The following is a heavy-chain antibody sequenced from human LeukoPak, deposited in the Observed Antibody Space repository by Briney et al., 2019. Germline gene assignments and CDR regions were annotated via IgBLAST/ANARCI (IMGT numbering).Heavy chain of an antibody. J-gene: IGHJ4*02. Sequence: PGGSLRLSCSASGFTFSSYAMHWVRQAPGKGLEYVSAISSNGVSTYYADSVKGRFTISRDNSKNTLYLQMSSLRAEDTAVYYCVKDLYYGSGSYYPALDYWGQGTLVTVSS. CDR3: VKDLYYGSGSYYPALDY. D-gene: IGHD3-10*01. V-gene: IGHV3-64D*06. CDR1: GFTFSSYA. CDR2: ISSNGVST.